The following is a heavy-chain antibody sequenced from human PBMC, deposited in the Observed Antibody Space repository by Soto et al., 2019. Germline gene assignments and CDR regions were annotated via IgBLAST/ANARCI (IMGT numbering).Heavy chain of an antibody. CDR1: GYTFTSYG. J-gene: IGHJ4*02. Sequence: GASVKVSCKASGYTFTSYGISWVRQAPGQGLEWMGWISAYNGNTNYAQKLQGRVTMTTDTSTSTAYMELRSLRSDDTAVYYCAREGGLTMVRGDNTTIYYFDSRGQGNPVTVSS. V-gene: IGHV1-18*01. CDR3: AREGGLTMVRGDNTTIYYFDS. CDR2: ISAYNGNT. D-gene: IGHD3-10*01.